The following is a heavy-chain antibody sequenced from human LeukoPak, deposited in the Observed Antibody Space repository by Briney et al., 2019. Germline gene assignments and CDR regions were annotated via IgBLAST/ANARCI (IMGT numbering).Heavy chain of an antibody. V-gene: IGHV1-69*02. J-gene: IGHJ3*02. CDR3: ARAVYYDFWSGYAFDI. D-gene: IGHD3-3*01. Sequence: SVKVSCKASGGTCSTYTISWVRQPPGQGLEWMVRIIPILGIENYAQKFQGRVTITADKSTSPAYMELSSLRSEDTAVYYCARAVYYDFWSGYAFDIWGQGTMVTVSS. CDR1: GGTCSTYT. CDR2: IIPILGIE.